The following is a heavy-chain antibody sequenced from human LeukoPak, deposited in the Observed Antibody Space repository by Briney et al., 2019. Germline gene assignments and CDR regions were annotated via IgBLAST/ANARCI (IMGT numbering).Heavy chain of an antibody. CDR1: GFTVSSTY. V-gene: IGHV3-66*01. D-gene: IGHD4-23*01. Sequence: GGSLRLSCAASGFTVSSTYMSWVRQAPGKGLEWVPVIYSGGSTDYADSVKGRFTISRDNSKNTLFLQMSSLRVEDTAVYYCARDYGGNIRGYFDYWGQGTLVTDSS. CDR2: IYSGGST. J-gene: IGHJ4*02. CDR3: ARDYGGNIRGYFDY.